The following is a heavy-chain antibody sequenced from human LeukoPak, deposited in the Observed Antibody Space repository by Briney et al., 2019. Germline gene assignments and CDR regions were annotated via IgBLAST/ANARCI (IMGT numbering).Heavy chain of an antibody. CDR2: ISGSSGST. J-gene: IGHJ4*02. D-gene: IGHD2-15*01. V-gene: IGHV3-23*01. CDR1: GFTFSSYG. CDR3: AKDRCSGGSCYSHFDS. Sequence: GRSLRLSCAASGFTFSSYGMHWVRQAPGKGLEWVSAISGSSGSTYYADSVKGRFTISRDNSKNTLYLQMNSLRADDTAVYYCAKDRCSGGSCYSHFDSWGQGTLVTVSS.